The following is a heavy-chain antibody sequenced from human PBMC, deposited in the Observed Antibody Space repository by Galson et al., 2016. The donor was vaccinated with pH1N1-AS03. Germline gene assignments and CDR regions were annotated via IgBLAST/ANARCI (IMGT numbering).Heavy chain of an antibody. Sequence: SLRLSCAVGGFTFSSYAMFWVRQAPGKGLEYVSVISGNGFSTYYANSVRDRFTVSRDNSKNTLYLQMGSLRVGDMAVYYCARGPVSYANYWFPPPDYWGQGTLVTVSS. V-gene: IGHV3-64*01. CDR1: GFTFSSYA. CDR2: ISGNGFST. J-gene: IGHJ4*02. CDR3: ARGPVSYANYWFPPPDY. D-gene: IGHD4/OR15-4a*01.